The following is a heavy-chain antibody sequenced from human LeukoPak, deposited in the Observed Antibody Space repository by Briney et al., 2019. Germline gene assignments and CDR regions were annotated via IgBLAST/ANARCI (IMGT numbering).Heavy chain of an antibody. CDR1: GYPFTGYY. Sequence: ASVKVSCKASGYPFTGYYLHWVRQAPGQGREWMGWINPNSGFTNYAQEFQGRVTMTRDTSISTAYMELSRLRSDDTAVYYCARLADCSSSSCRSFDYWGQGTLVTVSS. V-gene: IGHV1-2*02. CDR3: ARLADCSSSSCRSFDY. CDR2: INPNSGFT. J-gene: IGHJ4*02. D-gene: IGHD2-2*01.